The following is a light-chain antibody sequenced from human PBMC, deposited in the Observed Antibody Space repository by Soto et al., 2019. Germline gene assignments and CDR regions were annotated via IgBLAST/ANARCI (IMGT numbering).Light chain of an antibody. CDR3: PLYQKWPT. J-gene: IGKJ1*01. CDR2: DTS. Sequence: EVVMTQAPATLSVSPGERATISCRDSQSVSNNLAWYQKKAGQDPRLLKYDTSTRDSGITARFSGSGSGTEFTPTTSILQAEDLEVCYCPLYQKWPTCSKGTKCAIK. V-gene: IGKV3-15*01. CDR1: QSVSNN.